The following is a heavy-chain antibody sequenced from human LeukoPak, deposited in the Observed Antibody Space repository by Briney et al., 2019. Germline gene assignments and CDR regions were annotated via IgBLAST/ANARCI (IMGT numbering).Heavy chain of an antibody. CDR1: GVIFNNFA. J-gene: IGHJ4*02. CDR2: VSYDGSNK. Sequence: TGGSLRLSCAASGVIFNNFAFHWVRQAPGKGLEWVAVVSYDGSNKYYADSVRGRLTISRDNSKNTLYLQMNSLRAVDTAVYYCARAGRADGDYHYFDYWGQGTLVTVSS. D-gene: IGHD4-17*01. V-gene: IGHV3-30-3*01. CDR3: ARAGRADGDYHYFDY.